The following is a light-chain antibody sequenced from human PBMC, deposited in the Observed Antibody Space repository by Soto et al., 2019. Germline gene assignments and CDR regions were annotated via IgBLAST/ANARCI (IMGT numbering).Light chain of an antibody. CDR2: EVT. CDR1: STDIGAYNY. J-gene: IGLJ1*01. CDR3: NSYATLSNRV. V-gene: IGLV2-14*01. Sequence: ALTQPASVSGSPGQSITISCTGTSTDIGAYNYVSWYQQHPGKAPKLLIYEVTNRPSGVSNRFSGSKSGNTASLTISGLQAEDEANYYCNSYATLSNRVFGTGTKVTVL.